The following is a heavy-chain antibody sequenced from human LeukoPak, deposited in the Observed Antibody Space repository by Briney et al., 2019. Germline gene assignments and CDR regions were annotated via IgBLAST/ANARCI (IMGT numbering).Heavy chain of an antibody. CDR3: ARDIAHCSGGICYNIRFDY. J-gene: IGHJ4*02. D-gene: IGHD2-15*01. CDR2: IGPSDGKI. V-gene: IGHV3-48*01. Sequence: GGSLRLSCAASGFTFGIYALDWVRQAPGKGLEWVSYIGPSDGKIYYADSVKGRFTISRDNAKDSLFLQMNSLRAEDTAVYYCARDIAHCSGGICYNIRFDYWGQGTLVTVSS. CDR1: GFTFGIYA.